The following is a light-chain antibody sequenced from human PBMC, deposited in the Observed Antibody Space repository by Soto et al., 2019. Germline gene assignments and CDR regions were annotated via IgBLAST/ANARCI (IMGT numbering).Light chain of an antibody. CDR2: GAS. CDR3: QQYDNSFRT. Sequence: IVLTQSPGTLSLSPGERATLSCRASQSISSNYLAWYQQKPGQAPRLLIYGASSRATGIPDRFSGSGSGTDFTLTISRLEPEDFAVYHCQQYDNSFRTFGQGTKVDIK. J-gene: IGKJ1*01. V-gene: IGKV3-20*01. CDR1: QSISSNY.